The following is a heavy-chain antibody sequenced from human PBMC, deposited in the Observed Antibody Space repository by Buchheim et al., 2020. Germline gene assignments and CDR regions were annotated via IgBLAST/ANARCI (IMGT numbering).Heavy chain of an antibody. J-gene: IGHJ4*02. CDR3: AKEERFLEWLLDY. V-gene: IGHV3-30*18. D-gene: IGHD3-3*01. CDR1: GFTFSSYG. CDR2: ISYDGSNK. Sequence: QAQLVESGGGVVQPGRSLRLSCAASGFTFSSYGMHWVRQAPGKGLEWVAVISYDGSNKYYADSVKGRFTISRDNSKNTLYLQMNSLRAEDTAVYYCAKEERFLEWLLDYWGQGTL.